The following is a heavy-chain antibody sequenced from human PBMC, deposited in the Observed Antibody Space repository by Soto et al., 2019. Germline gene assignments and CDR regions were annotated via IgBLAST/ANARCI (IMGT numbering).Heavy chain of an antibody. CDR1: GFTFSLYG. CDR3: ERCSYPSGHHYGMDV. V-gene: IGHV3-33*03. CDR2: IWYDESNK. D-gene: IGHD2-15*01. Sequence: GGSLRLSCAASGFTFSLYGMQWVRQAPGKGLEWVAVIWYDESNKYYADSVKGRFTISRDNSKNTLYLQMSGLTAEDTAVYYCERCSYPSGHHYGMDVCGQGTTVTVSS. J-gene: IGHJ6*02.